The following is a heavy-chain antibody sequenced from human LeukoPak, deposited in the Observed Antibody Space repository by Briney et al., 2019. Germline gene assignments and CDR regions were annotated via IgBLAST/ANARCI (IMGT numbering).Heavy chain of an antibody. CDR2: IHYSGSS. CDR1: GGSISSNNYY. CDR3: ARWATVTYYYYGMDV. V-gene: IGHV4-39*07. Sequence: SETLSLTGTGSGGSISSNNYYWGWIRQPPGKGLEWIGSIHYSGSSYYNPSLKSRVTISVDTSKNQFSLKLSSVTAADTAVYYCARWATVTYYYYGMDVWGQGTTVTVSS. D-gene: IGHD4-17*01. J-gene: IGHJ6*02.